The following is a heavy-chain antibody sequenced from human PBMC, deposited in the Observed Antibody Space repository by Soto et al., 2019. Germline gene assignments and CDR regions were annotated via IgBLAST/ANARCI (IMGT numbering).Heavy chain of an antibody. D-gene: IGHD4-17*01. V-gene: IGHV3-15*01. J-gene: IGHJ4*02. CDR3: TFQESTTVTMFEY. CDR2: IKSKTDGGTT. Sequence: EVQLVESGGGLVKPGGSLRLSCAASGFSFSNVWMSWVRQAPGKGLEWVGRIKSKTDGGTTDYAAPVKGRFTISRDDSKTTLYLQMNSLKTEYTAVYYCTFQESTTVTMFEYWGQGTRVTVSS. CDR1: GFSFSNVW.